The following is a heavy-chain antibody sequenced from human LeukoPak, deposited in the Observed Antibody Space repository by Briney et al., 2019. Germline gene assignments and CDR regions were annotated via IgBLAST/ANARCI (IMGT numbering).Heavy chain of an antibody. D-gene: IGHD3-22*01. CDR2: INPSGGST. V-gene: IGHV1-46*01. CDR3: AKDLYHRYYHNSGHAFDY. CDR1: GYTFTSYN. Sequence: GASVKVSCKASGYTFTSYNMHWVRQAPGQGLEWMGIINPSGGSTNYAQKFQGRVTMTRDTSTSTVYMELSSLGSEDTAVYYCAKDLYHRYYHNSGHAFDYWGQGTLVTVSS. J-gene: IGHJ4*02.